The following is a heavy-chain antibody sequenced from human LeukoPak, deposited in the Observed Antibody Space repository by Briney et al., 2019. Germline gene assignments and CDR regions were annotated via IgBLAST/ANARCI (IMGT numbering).Heavy chain of an antibody. CDR2: IYYSGST. Sequence: SETLSLTCTVSGGSISSSSYYWGWIRQPPGKGLEWIGSIYYSGSTYYNPPLKGRVTISVDTSKNQFSLKLSSVTAADTAVYYCARLQYTLKQIDYWGQGTLVTVSS. J-gene: IGHJ4*02. CDR1: GGSISSSSYY. D-gene: IGHD1-1*01. CDR3: ARLQYTLKQIDY. V-gene: IGHV4-39*01.